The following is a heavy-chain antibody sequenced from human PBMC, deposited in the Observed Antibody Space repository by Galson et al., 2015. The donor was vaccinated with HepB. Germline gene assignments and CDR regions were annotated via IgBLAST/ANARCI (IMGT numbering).Heavy chain of an antibody. D-gene: IGHD2-21*02. CDR1: GFAFGAYA. Sequence: SLRLSCAASGFAFGAYAMHWVRQTPVKGLECVAYVSHDETKKHYVGSVQGRFTVSRDNSKDTLFLQMNSLRSDDTALYYCATVGWVMTPGFDVWGRGAMVTVSS. CDR3: ATVGWVMTPGFDV. CDR2: VSHDETKK. V-gene: IGHV3-30*06. J-gene: IGHJ3*01.